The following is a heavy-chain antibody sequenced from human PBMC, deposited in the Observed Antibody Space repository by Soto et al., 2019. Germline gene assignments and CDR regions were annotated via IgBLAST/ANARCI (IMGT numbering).Heavy chain of an antibody. D-gene: IGHD5-12*01. Sequence: EVQLVESGGGLVQPGGSLRLSCVASGFTFSDYEMNWVRQAPGKGLEWVAHITSGGNTMYADSVEGRFTISRDDADNSLYLQMNNLRGEDTALYHCTKEKSVMYSGYDAFDVWGRGTVVTVS. J-gene: IGHJ3*01. CDR2: ITSGGNT. V-gene: IGHV3-48*03. CDR3: TKEKSVMYSGYDAFDV. CDR1: GFTFSDYE.